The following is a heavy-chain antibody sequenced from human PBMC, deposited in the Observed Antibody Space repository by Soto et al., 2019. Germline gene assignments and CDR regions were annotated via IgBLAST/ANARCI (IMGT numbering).Heavy chain of an antibody. V-gene: IGHV4-61*01. Sequence: SETLSLTCTVSGGSVSSGSYYWSWIRQPPGKGLEWIGYIYYTASTNYNPSLKSRVTISVDTSKNQFSLKLTSVTAADTAVYYCARTNYYALDYWGQGTLVTVSS. CDR1: GGSVSSGSYY. CDR2: IYYTAST. D-gene: IGHD3-10*01. CDR3: ARTNYYALDY. J-gene: IGHJ4*02.